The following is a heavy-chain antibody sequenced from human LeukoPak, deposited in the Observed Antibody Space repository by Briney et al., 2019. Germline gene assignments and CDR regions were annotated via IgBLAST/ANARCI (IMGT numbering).Heavy chain of an antibody. CDR3: AKVADDYGDPDDY. CDR1: GFTVSSNY. J-gene: IGHJ4*02. D-gene: IGHD4-17*01. Sequence: GGSLRLSCAASGFTVSSNYMSRVRQAPGKGLEWVSVIYSGGSTYYADSVKGRFTISRDNSKNTLYLQMNSLRAEDTAVYYCAKVADDYGDPDDYWGQGTLVTVSS. CDR2: IYSGGST. V-gene: IGHV3-66*01.